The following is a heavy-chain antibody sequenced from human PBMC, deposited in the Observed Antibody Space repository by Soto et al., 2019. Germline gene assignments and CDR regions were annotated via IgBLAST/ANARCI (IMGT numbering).Heavy chain of an antibody. CDR2: IYYSGSS. CDR1: GGSISSGPYY. Sequence: QLRLQESGPGLVKPSETLSLTCTVSGGSISSGPYYWAWIRQPPGKGLEWIGTIYYSGSSYYNPSLKSRVTLSVDTSKKQFSLKLRSVTATDTAVSYCARWDFKFAYWGQGTLVTVSS. V-gene: IGHV4-39*01. J-gene: IGHJ4*02. D-gene: IGHD1-26*01. CDR3: ARWDFKFAY.